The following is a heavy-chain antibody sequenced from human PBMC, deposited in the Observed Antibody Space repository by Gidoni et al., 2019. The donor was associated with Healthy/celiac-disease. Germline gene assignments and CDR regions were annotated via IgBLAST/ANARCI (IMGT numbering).Heavy chain of an antibody. CDR3: ARGGNDYGDYLRYFDY. CDR1: GYTFPSSY. V-gene: IGHV1-46*01. J-gene: IGHJ4*02. Sequence: QVQLVQSGAEVTKPGASVKVSCKASGYTFPSSYIHWVRQAPGTGLEWMGIINHSGGSTSYAQKFQGRVTMTRDTSTSTVYMVLSSLRSEDTAVYYCARGGNDYGDYLRYFDYWGQGTLVTVSS. D-gene: IGHD4-17*01. CDR2: INHSGGST.